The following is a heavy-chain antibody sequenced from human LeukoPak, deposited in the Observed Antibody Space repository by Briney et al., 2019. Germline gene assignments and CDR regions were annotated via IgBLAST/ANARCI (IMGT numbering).Heavy chain of an antibody. J-gene: IGHJ6*03. V-gene: IGHV4-39*02. CDR2: IYYSGST. Sequence: SETLSLTCTVSGGSISSSSYYWGWIRQPPGKGLEWIGGIYYSGSTYYNPSLKSRVTISVDTSKNQFSLKLSSVTAADTAVYYCARDRSAPKWFGELLGHYYYYYMDVWGKGTTVTVSS. CDR3: ARDRSAPKWFGELLGHYYYYYMDV. CDR1: GGSISSSSYY. D-gene: IGHD3-10*01.